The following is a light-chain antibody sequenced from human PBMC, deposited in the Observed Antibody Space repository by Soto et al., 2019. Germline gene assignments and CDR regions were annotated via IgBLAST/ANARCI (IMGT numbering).Light chain of an antibody. J-gene: IGKJ1*01. CDR3: QQSYSTIWT. V-gene: IGKV1-39*01. Sequence: DIQMTQSPSSLSASVGDRVTITCRASQSISSYLNWYQHKPGKAPKLLIYAASSLKSGVPSRFSRNGYGTDFTVTISSLPPEDFATYYCQQSYSTIWTFGQGTKVDIK. CDR2: AAS. CDR1: QSISSY.